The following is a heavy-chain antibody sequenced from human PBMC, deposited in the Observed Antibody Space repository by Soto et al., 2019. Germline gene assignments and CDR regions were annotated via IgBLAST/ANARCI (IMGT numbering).Heavy chain of an antibody. Sequence: QVQLVQSGAEVKKPGSSVKVSCKASGGTFSSYAISWVRQAPGQGLESMGGIIPIFGTANYAQKFQGRVTITADESTSTAYMELSSLRSEDTAVYYCARAIVATITVYYYYYGMDVWGQGTTVTVSS. D-gene: IGHD5-12*01. V-gene: IGHV1-69*12. CDR3: ARAIVATITVYYYYYGMDV. CDR2: IIPIFGTA. J-gene: IGHJ6*02. CDR1: GGTFSSYA.